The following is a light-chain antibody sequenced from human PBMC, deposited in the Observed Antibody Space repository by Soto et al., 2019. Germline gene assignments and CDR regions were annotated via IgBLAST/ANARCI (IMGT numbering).Light chain of an antibody. CDR1: QSLLQRNGYNY. CDR3: MQALHTPPWT. CDR2: FGS. V-gene: IGKV2-28*01. Sequence: DIVMTHAPLSLPFTPGEPASISCRSSQSLLQRNGYNYLDWYLQKPGQSPQLLIYFGSNRASGVPDRFSGSGSGTDFTLKISRVEAEDVGVYYCMQALHTPPWTFGQGTRLEI. J-gene: IGKJ1*01.